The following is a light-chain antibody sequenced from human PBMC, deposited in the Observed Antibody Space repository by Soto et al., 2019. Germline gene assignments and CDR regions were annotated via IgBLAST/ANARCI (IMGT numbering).Light chain of an antibody. J-gene: IGLJ1*01. CDR2: DVS. CDR3: SSYTSSSTPYV. V-gene: IGLV2-14*01. Sequence: QSALSQPASVSGSPGQSVTISCTGTSSDVGAYDLVCWYQQHPGKAPKLMIYDVSNRPSGVSNRFSGSKSGNTASLTISGLHAEDEADYYCSSYTSSSTPYVFGTGTKLTVL. CDR1: SSDVGAYDL.